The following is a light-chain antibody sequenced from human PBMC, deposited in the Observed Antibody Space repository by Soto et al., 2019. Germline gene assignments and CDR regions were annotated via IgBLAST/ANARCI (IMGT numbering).Light chain of an antibody. Sequence: DIVMTQSPDSLAVSLGESATINCKSSQSVLYSSNNKNYVTWYQQKPGQPPTLLIYWASTRESGVPDRFSGSGSGTDFTLTISSLQAEDVAVYSCQQYYSTPITFGQGTRLEIK. CDR3: QQYYSTPIT. V-gene: IGKV4-1*01. J-gene: IGKJ5*01. CDR2: WAS. CDR1: QSVLYSSNNKNY.